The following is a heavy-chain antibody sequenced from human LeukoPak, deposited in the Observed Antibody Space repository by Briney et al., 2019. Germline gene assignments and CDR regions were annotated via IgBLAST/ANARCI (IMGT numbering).Heavy chain of an antibody. CDR1: GFTFSSYS. CDR2: ISSSSSYI. Sequence: GGSLRLSCAASGFTFSSYSMNWVRQAPGKGLEWVSSISSSSSYIYYADSVKGRFTISRDNAKNSLYLQMNSLRAEDTAVYYCARNPGYYDSSGFLAWGQGTLVTVSS. V-gene: IGHV3-21*01. D-gene: IGHD3-22*01. J-gene: IGHJ5*02. CDR3: ARNPGYYDSSGFLA.